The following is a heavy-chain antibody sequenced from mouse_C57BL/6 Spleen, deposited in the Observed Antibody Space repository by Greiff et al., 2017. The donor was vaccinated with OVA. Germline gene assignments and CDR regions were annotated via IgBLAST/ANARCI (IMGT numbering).Heavy chain of an antibody. CDR1: GFSLTSYG. CDR3: ARNYDGTATDWYFDV. J-gene: IGHJ1*03. D-gene: IGHD2-12*01. Sequence: VQLQQSGPGLVQPSQSLSITCTVSGFSLTSYGVHWVRQSPGKGLEWLGVIWSGGSTDYNAAFISRLSISKDNSKSQVFFKMNSLQADDTAIYYCARNYDGTATDWYFDVWGTGTTVTVSS. V-gene: IGHV2-2*01. CDR2: IWSGGST.